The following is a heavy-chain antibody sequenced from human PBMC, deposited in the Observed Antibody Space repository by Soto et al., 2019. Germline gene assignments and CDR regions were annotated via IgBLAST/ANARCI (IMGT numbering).Heavy chain of an antibody. Sequence: QVQLVESGEGVVQPGRSLRLSGAASGFPFSSFGMHWVREAPGKGLEWVAVISNDGSKTYYADSVKGRFTISRDNSENTLYLQMYSLRGEDTAVYFCAKEIAVAGDLDYWGQGTLVTVSS. D-gene: IGHD6-19*01. J-gene: IGHJ4*02. CDR1: GFPFSSFG. CDR2: ISNDGSKT. CDR3: AKEIAVAGDLDY. V-gene: IGHV3-30*18.